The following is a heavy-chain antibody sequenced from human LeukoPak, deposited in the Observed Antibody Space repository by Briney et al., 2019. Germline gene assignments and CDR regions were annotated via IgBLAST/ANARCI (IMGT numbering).Heavy chain of an antibody. CDR2: IYTSGTS. J-gene: IGHJ6*02. Sequence: SETLSLTCTVSGGSIGLYYWSWIRQPAGKGLEWIGRIYTSGTSNYSPSLKSRVTISLDQSKNQRSLKLNSVTAADTAVYYCARDRAVPHYYYGMDVWGQGTTVTVSS. D-gene: IGHD6-19*01. V-gene: IGHV4-4*07. CDR3: ARDRAVPHYYYGMDV. CDR1: GGSIGLYY.